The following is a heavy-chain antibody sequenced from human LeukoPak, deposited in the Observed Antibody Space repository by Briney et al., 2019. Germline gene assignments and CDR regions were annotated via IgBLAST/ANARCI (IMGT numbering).Heavy chain of an antibody. CDR2: INPSGGST. CDR3: ARDQGSGWYTSDY. Sequence: GASVKVSCKASGYTFIIYYMHWVRQAPGQGLEWMGMINPSGGSTSYAQKFQGRVTMTGDTSTGTVYMELSSLRSEDTAVYYCARDQGSGWYTSDYWGQGALVTVSS. J-gene: IGHJ4*02. D-gene: IGHD6-19*01. V-gene: IGHV1-46*01. CDR1: GYTFIIYY.